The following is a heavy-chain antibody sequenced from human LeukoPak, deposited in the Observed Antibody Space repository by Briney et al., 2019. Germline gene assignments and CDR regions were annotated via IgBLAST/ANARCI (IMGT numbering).Heavy chain of an antibody. J-gene: IGHJ5*02. CDR3: ARAGVRGVGGFDP. CDR2: IYSGGST. D-gene: IGHD3-10*01. V-gene: IGHV3-53*01. Sequence: GGSLRLSCAASGFTVSSNYMSWVRQAPGKGLEWVSVIYSGGSTYYADSVKGRFTISRDNSKNTLYLQMNSLRAEDTAVYYCARAGVRGVGGFDPWGQGTLVTVSS. CDR1: GFTVSSNY.